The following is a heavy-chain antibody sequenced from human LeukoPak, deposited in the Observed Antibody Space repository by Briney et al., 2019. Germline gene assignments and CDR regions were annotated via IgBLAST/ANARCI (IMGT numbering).Heavy chain of an antibody. Sequence: GALRLSCAASGFTFSTYAMHWVRQAPGKGLEYVSAISSSGGSTYYANSVKGRFTISRDNSKNTLYLQMGSLRAEDMAVYYCARSLYSGSLFYYYYMDVWGKGTTVTVSS. CDR2: ISSSGGST. D-gene: IGHD6-6*01. J-gene: IGHJ6*03. V-gene: IGHV3-64*01. CDR1: GFTFSTYA. CDR3: ARSLYSGSLFYYYYMDV.